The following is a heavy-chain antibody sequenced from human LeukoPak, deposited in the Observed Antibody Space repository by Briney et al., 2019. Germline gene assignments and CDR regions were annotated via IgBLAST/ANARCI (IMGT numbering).Heavy chain of an antibody. J-gene: IGHJ4*02. V-gene: IGHV4-34*01. D-gene: IGHD3-10*01. CDR1: GESFSNYY. CDR2: INHSGTT. CDR3: ARAGWFGELFGPLDY. Sequence: PSETLSLTYAVYGESFSNYYWTWIRQPPGKGLEWIREINHSGTTNYNPSLKSRVTMSVDPSKNQFSLKLKSVTPADTAVYYCARAGWFGELFGPLDYWGQGTLVTVSS.